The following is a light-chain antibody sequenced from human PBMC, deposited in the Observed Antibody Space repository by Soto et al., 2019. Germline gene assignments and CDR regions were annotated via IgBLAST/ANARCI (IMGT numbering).Light chain of an antibody. CDR1: NSNIGRYS. CDR3: AAWDDNLNGPL. J-gene: IGLJ3*02. Sequence: QSALTQPPSLFGTPGQRVTISCSGSNSNIGRYSVNWYQHFPGTAPKILIYSDDERPSGVPDRFSGSKSGTSASLAISGLQSEDEAEYYCAAWDDNLNGPLFGGGTKLTVL. V-gene: IGLV1-44*01. CDR2: SDD.